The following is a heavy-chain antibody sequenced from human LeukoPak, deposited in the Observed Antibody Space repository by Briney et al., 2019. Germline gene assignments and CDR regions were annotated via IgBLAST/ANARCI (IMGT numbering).Heavy chain of an antibody. CDR3: ARHNPPPTGFCSGTSCFMSGSQYFYLDV. CDR1: GGSISGYF. V-gene: IGHV4-4*09. D-gene: IGHD2-2*01. CDR2: IYSTGTT. Sequence: SETLSFTCTVSGGSISGYFWSWIRQPPGKGPEWIGYIYSTGTTNYSPSLSSRVTISVDTSKNQLSLNLRFVTATDTAVYHCARHNPPPTGFCSGTSCFMSGSQYFYLDVWGKGTSVTVS. J-gene: IGHJ6*03.